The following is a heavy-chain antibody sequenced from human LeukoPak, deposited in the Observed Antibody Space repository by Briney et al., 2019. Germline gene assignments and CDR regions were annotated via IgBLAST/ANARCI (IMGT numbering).Heavy chain of an antibody. J-gene: IGHJ4*02. Sequence: SEALSLTCTVSGGAISSSHYYWGWIRQPPGKGLEWIGSIYYSGSTSYNSSLKSRVTISVDTSKNQFSLKLSSVTAADTAVYYCAILPARDTYYYDSSGYYRPGVHWGQGTLATVSS. CDR2: IYYSGST. CDR1: GGAISSSHYY. V-gene: IGHV4-39*07. CDR3: AILPARDTYYYDSSGYYRPGVH. D-gene: IGHD3-22*01.